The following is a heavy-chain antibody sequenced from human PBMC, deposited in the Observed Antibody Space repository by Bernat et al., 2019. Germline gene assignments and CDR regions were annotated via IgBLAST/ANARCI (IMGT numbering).Heavy chain of an antibody. CDR1: GFTFSSYG. J-gene: IGHJ3*02. CDR3: TRHIWFRELSPAFDI. D-gene: IGHD3-10*01. Sequence: QVQLVESGGGVVQPGRSLRLSCAASGFTFSSYGMHWVRQAPGKGLEWVAVISYDGSNKKYAETVKGRITISRDKSKNTLYLQMNSLRAEDTAVYYCTRHIWFRELSPAFDIWGQGTRVTGSS. V-gene: IGHV3-30*03. CDR2: ISYDGSNK.